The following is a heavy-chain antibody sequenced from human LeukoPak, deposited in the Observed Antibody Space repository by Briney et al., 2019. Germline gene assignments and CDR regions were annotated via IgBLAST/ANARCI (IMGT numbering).Heavy chain of an antibody. J-gene: IGHJ5*02. CDR2: ISGSGGST. Sequence: GGSLRLSCAASGFTFSSYAMSWVRQAPGKGLEWVSAISGSGGSTYYADSVKGRFTISRDNSKNTLYLQMNSLRAEDTAVYYCAKQGGGCCSSTSCSFDPWGQGTLVTVSS. CDR3: AKQGGGCCSSTSCSFDP. V-gene: IGHV3-23*01. D-gene: IGHD2-2*01. CDR1: GFTFSSYA.